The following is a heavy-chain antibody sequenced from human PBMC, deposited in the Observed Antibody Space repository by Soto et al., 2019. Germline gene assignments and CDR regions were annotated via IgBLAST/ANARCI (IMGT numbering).Heavy chain of an antibody. Sequence: ASVKVSCKASGYTFVDYALHWVRQAPGQGLEWVGWMNPKTGNIKSSHKFEDRVSITRDTATSTAYMELSGLRSEDTAVYFCTREAVVAENWFDPWGQGTLVTVSS. D-gene: IGHD3-22*01. J-gene: IGHJ5*02. CDR1: GYTFVDYA. V-gene: IGHV1-3*01. CDR3: TREAVVAENWFDP. CDR2: MNPKTGNI.